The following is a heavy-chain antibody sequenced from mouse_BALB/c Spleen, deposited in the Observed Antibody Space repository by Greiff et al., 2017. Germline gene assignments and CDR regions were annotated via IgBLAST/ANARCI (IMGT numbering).Heavy chain of an antibody. Sequence: VKLVESGPGLVAPSQSLSITCTVSGFSLTSYGVSWVRQPPGKGLEWLGVIWGDGSTNYHSALISRLSISKDNSKSQVFLKLNSLQTDDTATYYCAKQEIYYYGSSYGWYFDVWGAGTTVTVSS. J-gene: IGHJ1*01. V-gene: IGHV2-3*01. CDR1: GFSLTSYG. D-gene: IGHD1-1*01. CDR3: AKQEIYYYGSSYGWYFDV. CDR2: IWGDGST.